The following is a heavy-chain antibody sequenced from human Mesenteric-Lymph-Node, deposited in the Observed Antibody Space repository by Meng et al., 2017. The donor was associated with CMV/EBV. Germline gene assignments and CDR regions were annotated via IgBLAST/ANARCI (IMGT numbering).Heavy chain of an antibody. CDR2: IRYDGSNK. J-gene: IGHJ4*02. CDR1: GFTFSSYW. V-gene: IGHV3-30*02. Sequence: GGSLRLSCAASGFTFSSYWMHWVRQAPGKGLEWVAFIRYDGSNKYYADSVKGRFTISRDNSKNTLYLQMNSLRAEDTAVYYCAKDQEGGYYYPDYWGQGTLVTVSS. CDR3: AKDQEGGYYYPDY. D-gene: IGHD3-22*01.